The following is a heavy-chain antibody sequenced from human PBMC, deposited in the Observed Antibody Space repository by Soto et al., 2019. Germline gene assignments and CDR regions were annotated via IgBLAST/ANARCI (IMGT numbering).Heavy chain of an antibody. CDR3: ARDKITGLFDY. CDR1: GGSISNYY. CDR2: IYYRGST. D-gene: IGHD2-8*02. Sequence: SETLSLTCIVSGGSISNYYWSWIRQPPGKGLEWIGYIYYRGSTNYNPSLKSRVTISVDTSKNQFSLKLTSVTAADTAVYYCARDKITGLFDYWGQGTLVTV. J-gene: IGHJ4*02. V-gene: IGHV4-59*12.